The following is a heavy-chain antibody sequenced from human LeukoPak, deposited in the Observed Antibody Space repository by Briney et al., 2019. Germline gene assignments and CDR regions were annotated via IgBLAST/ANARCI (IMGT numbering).Heavy chain of an antibody. V-gene: IGHV4-39*02. D-gene: IGHD2-2*01. CDR3: ARRMGEYCSSTSCSYYFDY. Sequence: PSETLSLTCTVSGGSINSRRYYWGWIRQPPGKGLEWIGTIYFSGSTSYNPSLKSRVTISVDTSNNHFSLKLNSVTAADTAVYYCARRMGEYCSSTSCSYYFDYWGQGTLVTVSS. CDR2: IYFSGST. J-gene: IGHJ4*02. CDR1: GGSINSRRYY.